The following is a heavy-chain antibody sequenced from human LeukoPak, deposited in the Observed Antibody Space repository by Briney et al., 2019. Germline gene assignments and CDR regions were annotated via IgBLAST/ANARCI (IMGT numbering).Heavy chain of an antibody. CDR1: GGSFSGYY. J-gene: IGHJ3*02. CDR3: ARAQRGRRITMVRGVIINGPSDAFDI. CDR2: INHSGST. Sequence: SETLSLTCAVYGGSFSGYYWSWIRQPPGKGLEWIGEINHSGSTNYNPSLKSRVTISVDTSKIQFSLTLSSVTAADTAVYYYARAQRGRRITMVRGVIINGPSDAFDIWGQGTMVTVSS. D-gene: IGHD3-10*01. V-gene: IGHV4-34*01.